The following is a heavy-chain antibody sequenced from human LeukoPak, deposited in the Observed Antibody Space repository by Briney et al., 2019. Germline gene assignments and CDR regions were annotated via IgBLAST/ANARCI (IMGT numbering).Heavy chain of an antibody. Sequence: GGSLRLSCAASGFTFSSHAMHWVRQAPGKGLEWVAVISYDGSNKYYADSVKGRFTISRDNSKNTLYLQMNSLRAEDTAVYYCAREGYYDILTGYWKEGAFDIWGQGTMVTVSS. CDR2: ISYDGSNK. J-gene: IGHJ3*02. CDR3: AREGYYDILTGYWKEGAFDI. CDR1: GFTFSSHA. D-gene: IGHD3-9*01. V-gene: IGHV3-30-3*01.